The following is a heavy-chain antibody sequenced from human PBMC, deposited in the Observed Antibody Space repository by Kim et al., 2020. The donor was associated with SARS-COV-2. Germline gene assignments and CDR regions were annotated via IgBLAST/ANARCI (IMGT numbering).Heavy chain of an antibody. J-gene: IGHJ6*01. V-gene: IGHV1-46*01. CDR1: GYTFTSYY. CDR3: ARDRDVLLWFGELLLDGLYYYYYGMDV. D-gene: IGHD3-10*01. CDR2: INPSGGST. Sequence: ASVKVSCKASGYTFTSYYMHWVRQAPGQGLEWMGIINPSGGSTSYAQKFQGRVTMTRDTSTSTVYLELSSLRSEDTAVYYCARDRDVLLWFGELLLDGLYYYYYGMDVWGQGTTVTVST.